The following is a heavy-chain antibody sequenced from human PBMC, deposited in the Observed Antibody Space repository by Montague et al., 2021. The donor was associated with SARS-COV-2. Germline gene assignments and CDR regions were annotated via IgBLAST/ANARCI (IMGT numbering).Heavy chain of an antibody. CDR3: ARVRYYGSGASLDIDV. CDR2: INHSGST. J-gene: IGHJ6*02. Sequence: SETLSLTCAVYGGSFSGYYWSWIRQPPGKGLEWIGEINHSGSTNYNPSLKSRVTISVDTSKNQFSLKLSSVTAADTAVYYCARVRYYGSGASLDIDVWGQGTTVTVSS. V-gene: IGHV4-34*01. CDR1: GGSFSGYY. D-gene: IGHD3-10*01.